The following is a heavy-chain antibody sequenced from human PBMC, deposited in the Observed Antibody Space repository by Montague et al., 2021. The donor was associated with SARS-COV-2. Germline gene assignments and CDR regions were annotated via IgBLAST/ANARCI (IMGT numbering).Heavy chain of an antibody. CDR3: ARQGLYDFWTHDHNWFDP. V-gene: IGHV4-39*01. Sequence: SETLSLTCTVPGGSISSSSYYWGWIRQPPGKGLEWIGSIYYSGSTYYNPSLKSRVTISVDTSKNQFSLKLSSVTAADTAVYYCARQGLYDFWTHDHNWFDPWGQGTLVTVSS. D-gene: IGHD3-3*01. CDR1: GGSISSSSYY. CDR2: IYYSGST. J-gene: IGHJ5*02.